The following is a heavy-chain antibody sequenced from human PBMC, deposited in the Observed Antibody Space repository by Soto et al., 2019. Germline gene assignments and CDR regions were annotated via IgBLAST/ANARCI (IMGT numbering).Heavy chain of an antibody. J-gene: IGHJ3*02. CDR2: IPGSGGST. Sequence: GGSLILSCAASGCTFSSYAMSWVRQSPGKGLEWVSAIPGSGGSTYYAGSVKGRFTISRDNSKNTLYLQMNSLRAEDTAVYYCAKDLRILDAFDIWGKGKMVTV. V-gene: IGHV3-23*01. CDR3: AKDLRILDAFDI. CDR1: GCTFSSYA.